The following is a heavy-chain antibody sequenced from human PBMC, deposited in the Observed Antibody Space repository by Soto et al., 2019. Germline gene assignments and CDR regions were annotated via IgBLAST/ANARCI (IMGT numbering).Heavy chain of an antibody. V-gene: IGHV1-69*01. Sequence: QVQLVQSGAEVKKPGSSVKVSCKASGGTFSSYAISWVRQAPGQGLEWMGGIIPIFGTANYAQKFQGRVTSTADESTSTAYMELSSLRSEDTAVYYGARVGYCGGDCYPYDYWGQGTLVTVSS. J-gene: IGHJ4*02. CDR1: GGTFSSYA. D-gene: IGHD2-21*02. CDR2: IIPIFGTA. CDR3: ARVGYCGGDCYPYDY.